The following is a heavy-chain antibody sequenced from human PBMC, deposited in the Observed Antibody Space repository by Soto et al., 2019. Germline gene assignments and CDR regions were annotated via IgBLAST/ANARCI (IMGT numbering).Heavy chain of an antibody. D-gene: IGHD3-16*02. J-gene: IGHJ4*02. CDR3: ARAFYEYVWGSYRYRTRGKSFEY. CDR1: GGSFSGYY. Sequence: PSETLSLTCAVYGGSFSGYYWSCISQPPGKGLEGIGEIYHSGSPNYNPSRKRRVTISVDTSKNQFSMKMSSVTAADTAVYYRARAFYEYVWGSYRYRTRGKSFEYWGQGTLVTVSS. V-gene: IGHV4-34*01. CDR2: IYHSGSP.